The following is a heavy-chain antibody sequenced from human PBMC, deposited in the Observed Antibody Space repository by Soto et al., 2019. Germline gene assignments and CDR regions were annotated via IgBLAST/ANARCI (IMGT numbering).Heavy chain of an antibody. CDR2: ISWNSGSI. Sequence: SLRLSCAASGFTFDDYAMHWVRQAPGKGLEWVSGISWNSGSIGYADSVKGRFTISRDNAKNSLYLQMNSLRAEDTALYYCAKDLGDYYYGMDVWGQGTTVTV. V-gene: IGHV3-9*01. CDR3: AKDLGDYYYGMDV. CDR1: GFTFDDYA. J-gene: IGHJ6*02.